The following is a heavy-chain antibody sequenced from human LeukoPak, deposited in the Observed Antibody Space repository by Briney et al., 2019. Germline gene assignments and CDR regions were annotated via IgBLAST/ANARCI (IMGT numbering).Heavy chain of an antibody. J-gene: IGHJ4*02. CDR3: ASQGVVIYYFDY. CDR2: IWYDGSNK. CDR1: GFTFSSYG. D-gene: IGHD3-3*01. Sequence: GGSLRLSCAASGFTFSSYGMHWVRQAPGKGLEWVAVIWYDGSNKYYADSVKGRFTISRDNSKNTLYLQMNSLRAEDTAVYYCASQGVVIYYFDYWGQGTLVTVSS. V-gene: IGHV3-33*01.